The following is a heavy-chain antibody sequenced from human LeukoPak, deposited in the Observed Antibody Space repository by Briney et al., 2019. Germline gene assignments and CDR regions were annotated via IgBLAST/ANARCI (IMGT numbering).Heavy chain of an antibody. V-gene: IGHV3-23*01. CDR3: ANLGATTPFLDY. CDR1: GFTFSSYA. CDR2: IIGSGGST. Sequence: GGSLRLSCAASGFTFSSYAMSWVRQAPGEWLEWVSSIIGSGGSTYYADSVKGRFTISRDNSKNTLYLQMNSLRAEDTAVYYCANLGATTPFLDYWGQGTLVTVSS. D-gene: IGHD1-26*01. J-gene: IGHJ4*02.